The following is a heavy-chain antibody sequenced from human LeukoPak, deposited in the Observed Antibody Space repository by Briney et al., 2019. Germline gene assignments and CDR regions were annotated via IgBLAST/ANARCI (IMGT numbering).Heavy chain of an antibody. CDR1: GGSISSSSYY. Sequence: SETLSLTCTVSGGSISSSSYYWGWIRQPPGKGLEWIGSIYYSGSTYYNPSLKSRVTISVDTSKNQFSLKLSSVTAADTAVYYCARHVGSGRIPDLDYWGQGTLVTVSS. CDR3: ARHVGSGRIPDLDY. J-gene: IGHJ4*02. CDR2: IYYSGST. D-gene: IGHD3-10*01. V-gene: IGHV4-39*01.